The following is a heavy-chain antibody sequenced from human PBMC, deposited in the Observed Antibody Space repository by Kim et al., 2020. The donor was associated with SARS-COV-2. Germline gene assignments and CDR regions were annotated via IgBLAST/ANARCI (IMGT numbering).Heavy chain of an antibody. J-gene: IGHJ4*02. D-gene: IGHD3-9*01. V-gene: IGHV3-23*01. CDR2: T. CDR3: AKDHPRYFDPY. Sequence: TYYADSVKGRFTISRDNSKNTLYLQMNSLRAEDTAVYYCAKDHPRYFDPYWGQGTLVTVSS.